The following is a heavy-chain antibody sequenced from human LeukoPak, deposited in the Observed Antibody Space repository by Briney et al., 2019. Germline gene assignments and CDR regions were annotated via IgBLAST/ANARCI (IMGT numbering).Heavy chain of an antibody. J-gene: IGHJ4*02. V-gene: IGHV4-59*01. CDR2: VYYTGTT. CDR3: ARYNTLPRRFTAVDF. D-gene: IGHD2/OR15-2a*01. Sequence: SETLSLTCSVSGGSINNYYGTWIRQAPGKGLEWIGNVYYTGTTSYNPSLKSRVTISVDTSKNQFSLKLSSVTAADTAVYYCARYNTLPRRFTAVDFWGQGTLVTVSS. CDR1: GGSINNYY.